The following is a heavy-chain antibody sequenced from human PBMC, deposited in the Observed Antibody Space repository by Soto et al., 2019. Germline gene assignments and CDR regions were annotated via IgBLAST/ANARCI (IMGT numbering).Heavy chain of an antibody. V-gene: IGHV3-23*01. D-gene: IGHD6-19*01. Sequence: QLLQSGGGLVQPGGSLTLSCAASGFTFGTTDMSWVRQAPGEGLEWVSTIDGSGGITYYADSVKGRFTISRDNSRNTVYLQMNIRRGDDTALYYCVKNSGWLNTWGQGDVVTVSS. CDR1: GFTFGTTD. J-gene: IGHJ5*02. CDR2: IDGSGGIT. CDR3: VKNSGWLNT.